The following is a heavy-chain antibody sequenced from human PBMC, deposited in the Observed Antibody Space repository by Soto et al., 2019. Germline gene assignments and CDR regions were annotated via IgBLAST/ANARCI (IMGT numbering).Heavy chain of an antibody. CDR1: GFTFSSYW. J-gene: IGHJ4*02. CDR3: ARDVPESGSLFDY. CDR2: IKQDGSEK. D-gene: IGHD1-26*01. V-gene: IGHV3-7*03. Sequence: PGGSLRLSCAASGFTFSSYWMSWVRQAPGKGLGWVANIKQDGSEKYYVDSVKGRFTISRDNAKNSLYLQMNSLRAEDTAVYYCARDVPESGSLFDYWGQGTLVTVSS.